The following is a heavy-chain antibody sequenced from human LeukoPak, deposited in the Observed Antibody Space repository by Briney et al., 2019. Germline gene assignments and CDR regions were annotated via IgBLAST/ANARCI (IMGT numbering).Heavy chain of an antibody. CDR2: IYYSGST. D-gene: IGHD6-13*01. CDR1: GGSISSHY. V-gene: IGHV4-59*11. J-gene: IGHJ3*02. CDR3: ARCSSSWYGIYDAFDI. Sequence: SETLSLTCTVSGGSISSHYWSWIRQPPGKGLEWIGYIYYSGSTHYNPSLKSRVTISVDTSKNQFSLKLSSVTAADTAVYYCARCSSSWYGIYDAFDIWGQGTMVTVSS.